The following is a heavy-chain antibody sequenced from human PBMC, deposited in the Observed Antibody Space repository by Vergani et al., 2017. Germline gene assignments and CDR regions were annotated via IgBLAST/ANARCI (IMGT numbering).Heavy chain of an antibody. CDR3: AGRGRSSSFFGGAFDI. J-gene: IGHJ3*02. Sequence: QVQLQQWGAGLLKPSETLSLTCAVYGGSFSGYYWSWIRQPPGKGLEWIGEINHSGSTNYNPSLKSRVTISVDTSKNQFSLKLSSVTAADTAVYYCAGRGRSSSFFGGAFDIWGQGTMVTVSS. D-gene: IGHD6-6*01. CDR1: GGSFSGYY. V-gene: IGHV4-34*01. CDR2: INHSGST.